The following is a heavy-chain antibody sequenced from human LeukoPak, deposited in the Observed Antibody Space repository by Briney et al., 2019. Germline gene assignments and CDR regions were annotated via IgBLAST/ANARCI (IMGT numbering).Heavy chain of an antibody. CDR1: GVTVSSDY. CDR2: IYSGGST. V-gene: IGHV3-53*01. J-gene: IGHJ4*02. Sequence: PGGSLRLPCGAPGVTVSSDYIMWVRQAPGKGLEWVSVIYSGGSTNYADSVRARFTISRDNSKNTVYLQMNSLRVEDAAVYYCARATRDNWGQGTLVTVSS. CDR3: ARATRDN.